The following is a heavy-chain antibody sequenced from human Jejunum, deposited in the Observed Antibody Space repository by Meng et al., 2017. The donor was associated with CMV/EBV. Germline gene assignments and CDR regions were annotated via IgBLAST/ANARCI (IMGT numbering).Heavy chain of an antibody. Sequence: QVQLQESGPGLVTPSTTLSLTCTVSGGSVSSGGYYWTWIRQHPGKGLEWFGHIYYSGSTFYNPSLKRRVIISIGTSKNQFSLNLRSVTAADTAVYYCARVSSGWDYFDYWGQGTLVTVSS. D-gene: IGHD6-19*01. CDR3: ARVSSGWDYFDY. J-gene: IGHJ4*02. CDR1: GGSVSSGGYY. V-gene: IGHV4-31*03. CDR2: IYYSGST.